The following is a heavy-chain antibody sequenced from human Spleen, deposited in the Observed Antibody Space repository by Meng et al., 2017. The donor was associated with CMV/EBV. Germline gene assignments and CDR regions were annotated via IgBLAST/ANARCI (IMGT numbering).Heavy chain of an antibody. J-gene: IGHJ6*02. Sequence: ASVKVSCKTSGYSFTRYYIHWVRQAPGQGLEWMGRMNPSDGSTIHAQKFQGRVTLTRDTSTSTVYMELTRLRSDDTAVYYCAILPDYSNYWDYYYGMDVWGQGTTVTVSS. CDR2: MNPSDGST. CDR3: AILPDYSNYWDYYYGMDV. CDR1: GYSFTRYY. D-gene: IGHD4-11*01. V-gene: IGHV1-46*01.